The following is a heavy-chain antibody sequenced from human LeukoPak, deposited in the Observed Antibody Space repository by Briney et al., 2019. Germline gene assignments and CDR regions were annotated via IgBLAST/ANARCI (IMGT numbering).Heavy chain of an antibody. CDR1: GFTFSSYW. Sequence: GGSLRLSCAASGFTFSSYWMSRVRQAPGKGLEWVANIKQDGNEKYYVDSVKGRFTISRDNAKNSLYLQMNSLRAEDTAVYYCARGPTYYYDSSGYYPFDYWGQGTLVTVSS. D-gene: IGHD3-22*01. J-gene: IGHJ4*02. V-gene: IGHV3-7*01. CDR2: IKQDGNEK. CDR3: ARGPTYYYDSSGYYPFDY.